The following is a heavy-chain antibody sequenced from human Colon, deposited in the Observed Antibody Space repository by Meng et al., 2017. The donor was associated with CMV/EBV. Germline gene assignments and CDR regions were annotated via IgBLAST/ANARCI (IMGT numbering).Heavy chain of an antibody. V-gene: IGHV3-66*01. D-gene: IGHD3/OR15-3a*01. CDR2: INSGNNT. Sequence: EVQLVESGGGLVQPGXXXXLSYAASGFIVSNNYMSWVRQAPGKGLEWVSLINSGNNTFYADSVKGRFIISRDNSKNTLYLQMNSLRAEDTALYYCTRDSVGSYDFIEYWGQGTLVTVSS. CDR3: TRDSVGSYDFIEY. J-gene: IGHJ4*02. CDR1: GFIVSNNY.